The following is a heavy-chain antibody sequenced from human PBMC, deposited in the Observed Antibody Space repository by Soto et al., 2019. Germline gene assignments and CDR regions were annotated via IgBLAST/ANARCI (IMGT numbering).Heavy chain of an antibody. CDR2: ISYDGSNK. CDR1: GFTFSSYA. CDR3: ARDQMDVVVPVAYDAFDI. V-gene: IGHV3-30-3*01. Sequence: QVQLVESGGGVVQPGRSLRLSCAASGFTFSSYAMHWVRQAPGKGLEWVAVISYDGSNKYYADSVKGRFTISRDNSKNTLYLKMNRLRDEYTAVYYCARDQMDVVVPVAYDAFDIWGQGTMVTVSS. J-gene: IGHJ3*02. D-gene: IGHD2-2*01.